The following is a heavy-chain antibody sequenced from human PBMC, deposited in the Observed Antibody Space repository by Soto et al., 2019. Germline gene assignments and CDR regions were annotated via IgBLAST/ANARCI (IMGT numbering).Heavy chain of an antibody. D-gene: IGHD5-12*01. CDR3: ARVVATTNYYYYGMDV. V-gene: IGHV4-34*01. J-gene: IGHJ6*02. Sequence: PSETLSLTCAVYGGSFSGYYWSWIRQPPGKGLEWIGEINHSGSTNYNPSLKSRVTISVDTSKNQFSLKLSSVTAADTAVYYCARVVATTNYYYYGMDVWGQGTTVTVSS. CDR2: INHSGST. CDR1: GGSFSGYY.